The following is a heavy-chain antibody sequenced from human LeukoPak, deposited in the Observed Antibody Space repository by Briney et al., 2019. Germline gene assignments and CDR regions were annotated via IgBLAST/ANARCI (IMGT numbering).Heavy chain of an antibody. CDR1: GFTFSTYS. V-gene: IGHV3-30-3*01. Sequence: PGGSLRLSCAASGFTFSTYSLHWVRQAQGKGLEWVAFISNDGNNKYYSDSVKGRFTISRDNSKSTLYLQVNSLRAGDTAVYYCAGQGGNFVHSRAFDIWGQGTMITVSS. D-gene: IGHD3-16*01. CDR3: AGQGGNFVHSRAFDI. J-gene: IGHJ3*02. CDR2: ISNDGNNK.